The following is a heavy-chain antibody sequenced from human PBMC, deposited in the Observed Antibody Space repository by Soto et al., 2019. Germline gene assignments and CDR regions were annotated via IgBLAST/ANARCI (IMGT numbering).Heavy chain of an antibody. J-gene: IGHJ6*02. Sequence: SGPTLVNPTQTLTLTCTFSGFSLSTSGMCVSWIRQHPGKGLEWIGYIYYSGSTYYNPSLKSRVTISVDTSKNQFSLKLSSVTAADTAVYYCARDRITIFGVVTYYYGMDVWGQGTTVTVSS. V-gene: IGHV4-31*03. CDR1: GFSLSTSGMC. CDR3: ARDRITIFGVVTYYYGMDV. CDR2: IYYSGST. D-gene: IGHD3-3*01.